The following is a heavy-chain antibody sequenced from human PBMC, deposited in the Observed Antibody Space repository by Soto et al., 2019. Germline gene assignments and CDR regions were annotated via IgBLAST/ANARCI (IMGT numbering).Heavy chain of an antibody. Sequence: QVQLVESGGGVVQPGRSLRLSCAASGFTFSSYGMHWVRQAPGKGLEWVADIWYDGSNKYYADSVNGRFTISSDNSKNTLYLQINSLRSEDAAVYYCARDGLPRHTAMMLLAPDYWGKGTLVTVSS. D-gene: IGHD5-18*01. V-gene: IGHV3-33*01. J-gene: IGHJ4*02. CDR3: ARDGLPRHTAMMLLAPDY. CDR1: GFTFSSYG. CDR2: IWYDGSNK.